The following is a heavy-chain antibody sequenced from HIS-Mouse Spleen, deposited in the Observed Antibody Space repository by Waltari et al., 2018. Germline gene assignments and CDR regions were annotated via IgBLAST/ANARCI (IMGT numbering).Heavy chain of an antibody. CDR2: IYYSGST. Sequence: QLQLQESGPGLVKPSETLSLPCTVSGCSISSSSYYWGWIRQPPGTGLEWIGSIYYSGSTYYNPSLKSRVTISVDTSKNQFSLKLSSVTAADTAVYYCAREIPYSSSWYDWYFDLWGRGTLVTVSS. CDR1: GCSISSSSYY. J-gene: IGHJ2*01. V-gene: IGHV4-39*07. D-gene: IGHD6-13*01. CDR3: AREIPYSSSWYDWYFDL.